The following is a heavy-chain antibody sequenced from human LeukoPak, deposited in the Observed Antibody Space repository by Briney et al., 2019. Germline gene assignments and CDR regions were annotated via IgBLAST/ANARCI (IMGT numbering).Heavy chain of an antibody. V-gene: IGHV3-30*02. J-gene: IGHJ4*02. Sequence: GGSLRLSCAASGFIFSTYGMYWVREAPGKGLEWVAFIRHDGSIKNYADSVKGRSTISRDNSKNTLYLQMNSLRAEDTAVYYCAKDSLADIDYWGQGTLVTVSS. CDR1: GFIFSTYG. D-gene: IGHD3-16*01. CDR2: IRHDGSIK. CDR3: AKDSLADIDY.